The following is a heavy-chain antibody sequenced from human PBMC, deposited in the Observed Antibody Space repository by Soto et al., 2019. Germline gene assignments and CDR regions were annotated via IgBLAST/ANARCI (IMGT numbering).Heavy chain of an antibody. Sequence: SETLSLTCTVSGGSISSGGYYWSWIRQHPGKGREWIGYIYYSGSTYYNPSLKSRVTISVDTSKNQFSLKLSSVTAADTAVYYCARGRGGYSYGCQIDYWGQGTLVTVSS. CDR1: GGSISSGGYY. V-gene: IGHV4-31*03. CDR2: IYYSGST. D-gene: IGHD5-18*01. CDR3: ARGRGGYSYGCQIDY. J-gene: IGHJ4*02.